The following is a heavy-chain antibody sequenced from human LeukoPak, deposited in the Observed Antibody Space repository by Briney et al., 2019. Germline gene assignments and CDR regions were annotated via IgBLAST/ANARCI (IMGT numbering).Heavy chain of an antibody. CDR2: INHSGST. V-gene: IGHV4-34*01. J-gene: IGHJ5*02. CDR3: ARTPGYCTSTSCKP. CDR1: GGSFSGYH. Sequence: SETLSLTCAVYGGSFSGYHWSWIRQPPGKGLEWIGEINHSGSTNYNPSLKSRVTISVDTSKNQFSLKLSSVTAADTAVYYCARTPGYCTSTSCKPWGQGTLVTASS. D-gene: IGHD2-2*03.